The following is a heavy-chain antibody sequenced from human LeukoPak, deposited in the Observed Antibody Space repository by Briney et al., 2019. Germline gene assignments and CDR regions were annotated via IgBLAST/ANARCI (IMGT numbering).Heavy chain of an antibody. D-gene: IGHD2-15*01. Sequence: PSETLSLTCTVSGGSISSSGSYWAWIRQPPGKSLEWIANVYYNGDTYYNSSLYSRVTMSLDTSKNQFSLNLRSVTAADTAVYYCARHVGSGSYHDYWGQGALVTVSS. CDR3: ARHVGSGSYHDY. J-gene: IGHJ4*02. CDR2: VYYNGDT. CDR1: GGSISSSGSY. V-gene: IGHV4-39*07.